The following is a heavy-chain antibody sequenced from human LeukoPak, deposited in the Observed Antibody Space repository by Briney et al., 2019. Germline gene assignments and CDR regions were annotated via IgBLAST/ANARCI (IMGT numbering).Heavy chain of an antibody. CDR1: GVSISSSNSY. J-gene: IGHJ3*02. CDR2: IYYSGNT. Sequence: SETLSLTCTVAGVSISSSNSYWGWIRQPPGKGLEWIGSIYYSGNTYYNASLKSRVTIPVPVDTSKNQFSLKVTSVTAADTAVYYCAREWNYYAFEIWGQGTMVTVSS. D-gene: IGHD1-7*01. CDR3: AREWNYYAFEI. V-gene: IGHV4-39*07.